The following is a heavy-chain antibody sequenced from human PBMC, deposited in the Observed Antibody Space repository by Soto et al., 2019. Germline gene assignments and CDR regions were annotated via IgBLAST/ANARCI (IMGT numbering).Heavy chain of an antibody. J-gene: IGHJ5*02. D-gene: IGHD4-17*01. V-gene: IGHV1-18*01. CDR3: AREDVMIYGYGDYRNWFYP. CDR2: ISAYNGNT. Sequence: ASVKVSCKASGYSFTSYGISWVRQAPGQGIEWMGWISAYNGNTNYAQKLQGRVTMTTDTSTRTADMELRSLRADDTAVDYCAREDVMIYGYGDYRNWFYPLGQRTLVTVSS. CDR1: GYSFTSYG.